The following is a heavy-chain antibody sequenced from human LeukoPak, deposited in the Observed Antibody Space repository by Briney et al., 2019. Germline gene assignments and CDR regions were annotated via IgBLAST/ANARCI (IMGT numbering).Heavy chain of an antibody. Sequence: SETLSLTCAVYGGSFSGYYWSWIRQPPGKGLECIGEINHSGSTNYNPSLKSRVTISVDTSKNQFSLKLSSVTAADTAVYYCARKSYYYGSGSYYPLLYNWFDPWGQGTLVTVSS. D-gene: IGHD3-10*01. V-gene: IGHV4-34*01. CDR1: GGSFSGYY. CDR2: INHSGST. J-gene: IGHJ5*02. CDR3: ARKSYYYGSGSYYPLLYNWFDP.